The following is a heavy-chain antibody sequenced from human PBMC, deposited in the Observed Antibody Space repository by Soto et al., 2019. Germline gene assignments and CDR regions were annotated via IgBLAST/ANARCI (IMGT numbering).Heavy chain of an antibody. J-gene: IGHJ4*02. Sequence: QVQLQESGPGLVKPSQTLSLTCTVSGDSVSGGDSYWSWIRQPPGKALEWIGYTSFSGYTSYTPSLKSRVTKSVDMSKSQFSLRLTSVTDADTAIYYCVRGGNPYHYATSGPGTFDKWGQGTLVCVSS. CDR3: VRGGNPYHYATSGPGTFDK. D-gene: IGHD3-22*01. V-gene: IGHV4-30-4*01. CDR2: TSFSGYT. CDR1: GDSVSGGDSY.